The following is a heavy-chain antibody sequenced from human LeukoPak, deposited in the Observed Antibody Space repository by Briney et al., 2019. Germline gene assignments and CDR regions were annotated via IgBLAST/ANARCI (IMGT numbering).Heavy chain of an antibody. CDR3: AKGRNYYGSGRPDY. J-gene: IGHJ4*02. CDR1: GFTFSSYT. CDR2: ISGSGGST. V-gene: IGHV3-23*01. D-gene: IGHD3-10*01. Sequence: GGSLRLSCVVSGFTFSSYTMNWGRQAPGKGLEWVSAISGSGGSTYYADSVKGRFTISRDNSKNTLYLQMNSLRAEDTAVYYCAKGRNYYGSGRPDYWGQGTLVTVSS.